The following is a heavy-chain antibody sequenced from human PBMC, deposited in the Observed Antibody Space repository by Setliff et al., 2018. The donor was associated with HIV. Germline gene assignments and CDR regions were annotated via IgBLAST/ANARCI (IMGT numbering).Heavy chain of an antibody. Sequence: GESLKISCRGSVNSFASYWIGWVRQMPGKGLEWMGIIYPGDSDTRYSPTFQGQVTISADKSMSTAYLQWNSLKASDTAMYYCARHGQYGSGSYYNRPFDYWGQGTLVTVSS. V-gene: IGHV5-51*01. J-gene: IGHJ4*02. D-gene: IGHD3-10*01. CDR2: IYPGDSDT. CDR3: ARHGQYGSGSYYNRPFDY. CDR1: VNSFASYW.